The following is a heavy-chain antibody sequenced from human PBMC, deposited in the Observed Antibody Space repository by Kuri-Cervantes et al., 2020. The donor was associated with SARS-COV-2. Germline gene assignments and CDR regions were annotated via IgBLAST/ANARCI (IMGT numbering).Heavy chain of an antibody. D-gene: IGHD2/OR15-2a*01. J-gene: IGHJ4*02. CDR2: IYHSGST. CDR1: GYSISSGYY. CDR3: AGPQNYYFDY. Sequence: GSLRLSCTVSGYSISSGYYWGWIRQPPGKGLEWIGSIYHSGSTYYNPSLKSRVTISVDTSKNQFSLKLSSVTAADTAVYYCAGPQNYYFDYWGQGTLVTVSS. V-gene: IGHV4-38-2*02.